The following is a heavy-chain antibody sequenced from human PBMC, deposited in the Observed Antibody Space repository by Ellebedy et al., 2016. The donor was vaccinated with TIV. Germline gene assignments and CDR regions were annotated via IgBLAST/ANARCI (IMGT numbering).Heavy chain of an antibody. V-gene: IGHV3-74*01. CDR3: ARDRDYYDILTGYYTEGWVDY. CDR1: GFTLSSYR. Sequence: GESLKISCAASGFTLSSYRMHWVRQAPGKGLVWLSRINRDESTTAYADSVKGRFTISRDNAKNTLYVQMNSLRAEDTAVYYCARDRDYYDILTGYYTEGWVDYWGQGTLVTVSS. D-gene: IGHD3-9*01. J-gene: IGHJ4*02. CDR2: INRDESTT.